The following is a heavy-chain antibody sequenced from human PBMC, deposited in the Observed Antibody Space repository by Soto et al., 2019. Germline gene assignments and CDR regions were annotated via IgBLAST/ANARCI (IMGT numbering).Heavy chain of an antibody. V-gene: IGHV4-30-2*01. D-gene: IGHD2-21*01. CDR1: GGSISSGGYS. CDR3: ARIPSP. Sequence: SETLSLTCAVSGGSISSGGYSWSWIRQPPGKGLEWIGYIYHSGSTYYNPSLKSRVTISVDRSKNQFPLKLSSVTAADTAVYYCARIPSPWGQGTLVTVSS. J-gene: IGHJ5*02. CDR2: IYHSGST.